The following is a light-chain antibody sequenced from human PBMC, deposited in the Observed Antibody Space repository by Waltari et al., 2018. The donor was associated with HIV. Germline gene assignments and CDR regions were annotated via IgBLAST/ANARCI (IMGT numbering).Light chain of an antibody. V-gene: IGKV1-39*01. CDR2: DAS. J-gene: IGKJ3*01. CDR3: QQSYSTPLT. Sequence: DIQMTQSPASLSASVGDRVTITCRASQSVSNSLNWYQQKPGKAPNLLIYDASSLQSGVPSRFSGSGSGTDFTLTISSLQPEDFASYYCQQSYSTPLTFGPGTKVDIK. CDR1: QSVSNS.